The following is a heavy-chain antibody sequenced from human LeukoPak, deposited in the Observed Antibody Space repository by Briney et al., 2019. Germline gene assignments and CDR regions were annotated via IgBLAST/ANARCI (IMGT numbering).Heavy chain of an antibody. D-gene: IGHD6-19*01. CDR2: IWYDGSNK. Sequence: PGRSLRLSCAASGFTFSSYGMHWVRQAPGKGLEWVAVIWYDGSNKYYADSVKGRFTISRDNSKNTLYLQMNSLRAEDTAVYYCAKSSLQVTAVADRFDYWGQGTLVTVSS. CDR1: GFTFSSYG. V-gene: IGHV3-33*06. CDR3: AKSSLQVTAVADRFDY. J-gene: IGHJ4*02.